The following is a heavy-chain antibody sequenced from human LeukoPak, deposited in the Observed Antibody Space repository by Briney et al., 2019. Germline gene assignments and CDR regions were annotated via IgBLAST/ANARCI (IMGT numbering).Heavy chain of an antibody. J-gene: IGHJ3*02. V-gene: IGHV3-30*03. CDR2: ISYDGSNK. CDR3: ARDVDSSGYYYGGIDDAFDI. D-gene: IGHD3-22*01. CDR1: GFTFSSYG. Sequence: PGGSLRLSCAASGFTFSSYGMHWVRQAPGKGLEWVAVISYDGSNKYYADSVKGRFTISRDNSKNTLYLQMNSLRADDTAVYYCARDVDSSGYYYGGIDDAFDIWGRGTMVTVSS.